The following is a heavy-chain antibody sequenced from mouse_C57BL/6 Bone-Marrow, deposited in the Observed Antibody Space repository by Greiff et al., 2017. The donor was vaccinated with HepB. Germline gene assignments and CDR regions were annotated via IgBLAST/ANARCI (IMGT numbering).Heavy chain of an antibody. CDR1: GYTFTSYW. J-gene: IGHJ2*01. CDR3: ARCDGYFYFDY. V-gene: IGHV1-53*01. CDR2: INPSSGYT. Sequence: QVQLQQPGTELVKPGASVKLSCKASGYTFTSYWMHWVKQRPGQGLEWIGNINPSSGYTKYNQKFKDKATLTADKSSSTAYMQLSSLTYEDSAVYYCARCDGYFYFDYWGQGTTLTVSS. D-gene: IGHD2-3*01.